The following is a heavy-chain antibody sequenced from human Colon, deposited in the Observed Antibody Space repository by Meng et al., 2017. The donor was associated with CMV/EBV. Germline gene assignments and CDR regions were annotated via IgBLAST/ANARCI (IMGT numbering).Heavy chain of an antibody. D-gene: IGHD1-26*01. Sequence: GESLKISCAASGFTVSENYMSWVRQAPGKGLEWVSVIYGDGSTYYADSVKGRFTISRDNSKNTLYLQMNSLRAEDTAVYYCANLMGATLYYFHSWGQGTLVTVSS. CDR1: GFTVSENY. V-gene: IGHV3-53*01. J-gene: IGHJ4*02. CDR2: IYGDGST. CDR3: ANLMGATLYYFHS.